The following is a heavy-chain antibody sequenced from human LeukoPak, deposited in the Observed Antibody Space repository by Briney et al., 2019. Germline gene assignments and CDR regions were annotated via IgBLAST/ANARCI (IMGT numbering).Heavy chain of an antibody. CDR3: AKDRHSSGWITGEIDY. V-gene: IGHV3-21*04. D-gene: IGHD6-19*01. J-gene: IGHJ4*02. CDR2: ISSSSSYI. Sequence: GGSLRLSCAASGFTFSSYSMNWVRQAPGKGLEWVSSISSSSSYIYYADSVKGRFTISRDNAKNSLYLQMNSLRAEDTALYYCAKDRHSSGWITGEIDYWGQGTLVTVSS. CDR1: GFTFSSYS.